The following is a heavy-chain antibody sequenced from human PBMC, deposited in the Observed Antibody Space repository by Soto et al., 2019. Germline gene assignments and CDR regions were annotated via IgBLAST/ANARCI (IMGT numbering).Heavy chain of an antibody. CDR3: AREGYDFGSGYYTPLGGMDV. J-gene: IGHJ6*02. CDR1: GGSVSSGSYY. Sequence: SETLSLTCTVSGGSVSSGSYYWSWIRQPPGKGLEWIGYIYYSGSTNYNPSLKSRVTISVDTSKNQFSLKLSSVTAADTAVYYCAREGYDFGSGYYTPLGGMDVWGQGPTVTVSS. D-gene: IGHD3-3*01. CDR2: IYYSGST. V-gene: IGHV4-61*01.